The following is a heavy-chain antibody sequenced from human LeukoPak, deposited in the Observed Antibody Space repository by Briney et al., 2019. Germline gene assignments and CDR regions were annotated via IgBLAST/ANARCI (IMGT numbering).Heavy chain of an antibody. CDR1: GDSVSSNSAA. V-gene: IGHV6-1*01. Sequence: SQTLSLTCALSGDSVSSNSAAWNWIRQPPSRGLEWLGRTYYRSKWYNDYAVSVKSRITINPDTSKNQFSLQLNSVTPEDTAVYYCARERIIGPWSFDIWGQGTMVTVSS. CDR3: ARERIIGPWSFDI. CDR2: TYYRSKWYN. D-gene: IGHD3-10*01. J-gene: IGHJ3*02.